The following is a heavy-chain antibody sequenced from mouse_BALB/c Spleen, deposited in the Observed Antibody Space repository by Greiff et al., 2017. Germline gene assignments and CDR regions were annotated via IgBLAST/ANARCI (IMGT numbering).Heavy chain of an antibody. D-gene: IGHD1-1*01. V-gene: IGHV5-6-5*01. CDR2: ISSGGST. J-gene: IGHJ4*01. Sequence: EVKLQESGGGLVKPGGSLKLSCAASGFTFSSYAMSWVRQTPEKRLEWVASISSGGSTYYPDSVKGRFTISRDNARNILYLQMSSLRSEDTAMYYCARADYYGSSSYAMDYWGQGTSVTVSS. CDR1: GFTFSSYA. CDR3: ARADYYGSSSYAMDY.